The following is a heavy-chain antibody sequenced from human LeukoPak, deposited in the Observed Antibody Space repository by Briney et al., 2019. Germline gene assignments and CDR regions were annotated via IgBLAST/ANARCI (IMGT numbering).Heavy chain of an antibody. Sequence: PSETLSPTCAVYGGSFSGYYWSWIRQPPGKGLEWIGEINHSGSTNYNPSLKSRVTISVDTSKNQFSLKLSSVTAADTAVYYCARTSSSYYYYGMDVWGQGTTVTVSS. V-gene: IGHV4-34*01. CDR1: GGSFSGYY. CDR3: ARTSSSYYYYGMDV. CDR2: INHSGST. J-gene: IGHJ6*02. D-gene: IGHD2-2*01.